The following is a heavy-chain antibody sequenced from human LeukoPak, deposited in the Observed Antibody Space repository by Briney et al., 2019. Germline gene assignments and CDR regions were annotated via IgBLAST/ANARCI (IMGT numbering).Heavy chain of an antibody. V-gene: IGHV1-69*13. Sequence: SVKVSCKASGGTFNNYAINWVRQAPGQGLEWMGGIIPIFGSSNYAQKFQGRVTITADESTTTAYMELSSLRSEDTAVYYCARVTHTELSTWFDPWGQGTLVTVSP. CDR2: IIPIFGSS. CDR1: GGTFNNYA. CDR3: ARVTHTELSTWFDP. J-gene: IGHJ5*02. D-gene: IGHD5-18*01.